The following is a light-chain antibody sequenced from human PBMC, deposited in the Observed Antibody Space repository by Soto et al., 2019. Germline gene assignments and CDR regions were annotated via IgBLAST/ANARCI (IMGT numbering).Light chain of an antibody. J-gene: IGLJ1*01. Sequence: QSVLTQPASVFGSPGQSITISCTGTSSDVGSYNLVSWYQQHAGKAPKLMIYEVSERPSGVSNRFSGSKSGNTASLTISGLQAEDEADYYCCSYAGSSTYVFGTGTKVT. CDR1: SSDVGSYNL. CDR2: EVS. V-gene: IGLV2-23*02. CDR3: CSYAGSSTYV.